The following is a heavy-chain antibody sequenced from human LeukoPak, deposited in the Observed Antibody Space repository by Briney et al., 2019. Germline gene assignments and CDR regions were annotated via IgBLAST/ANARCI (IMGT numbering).Heavy chain of an antibody. D-gene: IGHD3-22*01. V-gene: IGHV3-7*01. CDR3: ARDSSGYQ. J-gene: IGHJ4*02. CDR1: GFTFSTYW. Sequence: GGSLRLPCAASGFTFSTYWMSWVRQAPGKGLEWVANIKEDGSEKYYGDSVKGRFTISRDNAKNSLYLEMNSLRVEDTAVYYCARDSSGYQWGQGTLVTVSS. CDR2: IKEDGSEK.